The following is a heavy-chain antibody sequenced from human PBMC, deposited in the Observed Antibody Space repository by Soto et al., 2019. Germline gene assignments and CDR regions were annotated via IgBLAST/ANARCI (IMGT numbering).Heavy chain of an antibody. D-gene: IGHD3-10*01. CDR1: VGSIISDYW. V-gene: IGHV4-31*11. J-gene: IGHJ6*02. CDR2: IYYSGTT. CDR3: ARDRITMVRGVISYYYGMDV. Sequence: SEALSLTCAVSVGSIISDYWWAWIRQSPGKGLVWMGYIYYSGTTYYNPSLKSRVTISVDTSKNQFSLKLSSVTAADTAVYYCARDRITMVRGVISYYYGMDVWGQGTTVTVSS.